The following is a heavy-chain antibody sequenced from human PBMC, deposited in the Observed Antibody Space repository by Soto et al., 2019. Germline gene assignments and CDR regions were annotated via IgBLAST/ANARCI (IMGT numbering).Heavy chain of an antibody. Sequence: GALILSCAASGFTFSSYSMNWVRQAPGKGLEWVSSISSSSSYIYYADSVRGRFTISRDNAKNSLYLQMNSLRAEDTAVYYCARGQSRLPLDYWGQGTLVTVSS. D-gene: IGHD4-17*01. CDR3: ARGQSRLPLDY. J-gene: IGHJ4*02. V-gene: IGHV3-21*01. CDR2: ISSSSSYI. CDR1: GFTFSSYS.